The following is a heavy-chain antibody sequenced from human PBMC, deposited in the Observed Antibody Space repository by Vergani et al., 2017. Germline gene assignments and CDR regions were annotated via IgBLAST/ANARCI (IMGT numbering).Heavy chain of an antibody. Sequence: QLQLQESGPGLVKPSETLSLTCTVSGGSISSYYWSWIRQPPGKGLEWIGYIYYSGSTNYNPSLKSRVTISVDTSKNQFSLKLSSVTAADTAVYYCASIALYSSSWYYFDYWGQGTLVTVSS. CDR3: ASIALYSSSWYYFDY. D-gene: IGHD6-13*01. CDR2: IYYSGST. J-gene: IGHJ4*02. V-gene: IGHV4-59*01. CDR1: GGSISSYY.